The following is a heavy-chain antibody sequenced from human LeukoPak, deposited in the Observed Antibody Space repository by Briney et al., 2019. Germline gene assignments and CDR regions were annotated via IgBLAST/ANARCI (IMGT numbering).Heavy chain of an antibody. CDR1: GFTFSSYA. CDR2: ISGSGGST. D-gene: IGHD5-18*01. J-gene: IGHJ4*02. CDR3: AKDVGGQLWSEFDY. V-gene: IGHV3-23*01. Sequence: GGSLRLSCAAPGFTFSSYAMSWVRQAPGKGLEWVSAISGSGGSTYYADSVKGRFTISRDNSKNTLYLQMNSLRAEDTAVYYCAKDVGGQLWSEFDYWGQGTLVTVSS.